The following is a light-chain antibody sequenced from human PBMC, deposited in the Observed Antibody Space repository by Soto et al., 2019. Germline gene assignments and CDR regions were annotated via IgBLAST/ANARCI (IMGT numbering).Light chain of an antibody. CDR2: ENN. Sequence: NFMLTQPHSVSQSPGKTVTISCTRSSGSIASNYVQWYQQRPGSSPTTVIYENNQRPSGVHDRFSGSIDSSSNSASLTISGLKTEDEADYYCQSYDGTNWVFGGGTKLTVL. CDR1: SGSIASNY. V-gene: IGLV6-57*01. CDR3: QSYDGTNWV. J-gene: IGLJ3*02.